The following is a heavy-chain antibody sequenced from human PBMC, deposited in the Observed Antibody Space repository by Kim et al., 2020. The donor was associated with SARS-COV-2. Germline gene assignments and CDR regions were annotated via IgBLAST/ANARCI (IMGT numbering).Heavy chain of an antibody. CDR1: GGSFSGYY. V-gene: IGHV4-34*01. J-gene: IGHJ3*02. Sequence: SETLSLTCAVYGGSFSGYYWSWIRQSPGKGLEWIGEINHSGSTNYNPSLKSRVTISVDTSKTQFSLKLSSGTAADTAVYYCARRLITVIVLLTANDAFDIWGQGTMVTVSS. D-gene: IGHD3-22*01. CDR2: INHSGST. CDR3: ARRLITVIVLLTANDAFDI.